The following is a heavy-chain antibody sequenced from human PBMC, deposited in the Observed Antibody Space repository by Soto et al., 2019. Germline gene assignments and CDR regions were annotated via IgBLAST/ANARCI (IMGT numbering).Heavy chain of an antibody. CDR2: ISPYNGDT. V-gene: IGHV1-18*01. CDR3: ARGRGYSDGIDY. Sequence: APVKVSCKASGYIFASYGITWVRNAPGQGLEFMGFISPYNGDTDYAQNLQGRVTMTTDTSTSTAYLELSSLRSDDTAVYYCARGRGYSDGIDYWGQGTLVTVSS. J-gene: IGHJ4*02. D-gene: IGHD2-15*01. CDR1: GYIFASYG.